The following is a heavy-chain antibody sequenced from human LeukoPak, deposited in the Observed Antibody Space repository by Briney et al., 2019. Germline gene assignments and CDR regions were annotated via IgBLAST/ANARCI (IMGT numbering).Heavy chain of an antibody. CDR2: ILTGDNT. CDR1: GFTVRSKY. J-gene: IGHJ4*02. CDR3: ATELRYVGGYFDY. D-gene: IGHD3-9*01. Sequence: PGGSLRLSRAASGFTVRSKYMSWVGQAPGKGPEWVSVILTGDNTYYSDSVRGRFTISRDHSRNTLYLQMNNLRAEDTAVYYCATELRYVGGYFDYWGQGTLVTVSS. V-gene: IGHV3-53*01.